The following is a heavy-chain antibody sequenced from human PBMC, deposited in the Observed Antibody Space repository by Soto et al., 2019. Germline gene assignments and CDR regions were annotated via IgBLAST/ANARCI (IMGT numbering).Heavy chain of an antibody. CDR2: ISYDGSNK. Sequence: PGGSLRLSCAASGFTFSSYAMHWVRQAPGKGLEWVAVISYDGSNKYYADSVKGRFTISRDNSKNTLYLQMNSLRAEDTAVYYCARKYYDFWSGYIPRYYYYYGMDVWGQGTTVTVSS. J-gene: IGHJ6*02. CDR3: ARKYYDFWSGYIPRYYYYYGMDV. D-gene: IGHD3-3*01. V-gene: IGHV3-30-3*01. CDR1: GFTFSSYA.